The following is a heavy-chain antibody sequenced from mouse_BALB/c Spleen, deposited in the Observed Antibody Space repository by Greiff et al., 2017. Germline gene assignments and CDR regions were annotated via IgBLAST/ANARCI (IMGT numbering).Heavy chain of an antibody. CDR3: AIYYGNYDWYFDV. V-gene: IGHV1-63*02. J-gene: IGHJ1*01. Sequence: QVHVKQSGAELVRPGTSVKMSCKAAGYTFTNYWIGWVKQRPGHGLEWIGDIYPGGGYTNYNEKFKGKATLTADTSSSTAYMQLSSLTSEDSAIYDCAIYYGNYDWYFDVWGAGTTVTVSS. CDR2: IYPGGGYT. CDR1: GYTFTNYW. D-gene: IGHD2-1*01.